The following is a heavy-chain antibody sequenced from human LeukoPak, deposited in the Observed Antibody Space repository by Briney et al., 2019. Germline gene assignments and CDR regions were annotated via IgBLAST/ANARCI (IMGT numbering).Heavy chain of an antibody. D-gene: IGHD3-9*01. V-gene: IGHV4-39*07. CDR3: ARGVAMWGYDILTGYFDY. CDR1: GGSISSSSYY. J-gene: IGHJ4*02. Sequence: SETLSLTCTVSGGSISSSSYYWGWIRQPPGKGLEWIGSIYYSGSTYYNPSLKSRVTISVDTSKNQFSLKLSSVTAADTAVYYCARGVAMWGYDILTGYFDYWGQGTLVTVSS. CDR2: IYYSGST.